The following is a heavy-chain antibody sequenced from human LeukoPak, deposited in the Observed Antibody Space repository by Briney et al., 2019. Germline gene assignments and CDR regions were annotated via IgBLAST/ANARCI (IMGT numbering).Heavy chain of an antibody. Sequence: GGSLRLSCAASGFTVSSNYMSWVRQAPGKGLEWVSVIYSGGSTYYADSVKGRFTISRDSSKNTLYLQMNSLRAEDTAVYYCARELAGSRYFQHWGQGTLVTVSS. CDR1: GFTVSSNY. CDR3: ARELAGSRYFQH. V-gene: IGHV3-66*02. D-gene: IGHD1-1*01. J-gene: IGHJ1*01. CDR2: IYSGGST.